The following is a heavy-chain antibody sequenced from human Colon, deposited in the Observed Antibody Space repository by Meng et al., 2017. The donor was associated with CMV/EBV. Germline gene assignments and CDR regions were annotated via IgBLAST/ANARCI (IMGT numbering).Heavy chain of an antibody. CDR1: GVSVTSGAYH. CDR2: IYDTGIT. V-gene: IGHV4-61*08. CDR3: AKSRSSTPGIVDD. Sequence: QVQLKGPGPGLVKPSETLSLTCIVSGVSVTSGAYHWSWIRQSPGKGLEWIGYIYDTGITIYNPSLKSRVTIFLETSKNQFSLNLNSMTTADTAVYYCAKSRSSTPGIVDDWGQGTLVTVSS. D-gene: IGHD2/OR15-2a*01. J-gene: IGHJ4*02.